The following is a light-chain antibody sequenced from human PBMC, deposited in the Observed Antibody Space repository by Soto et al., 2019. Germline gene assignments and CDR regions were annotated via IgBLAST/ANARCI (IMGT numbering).Light chain of an antibody. CDR1: SSDVGGHNY. V-gene: IGLV2-11*01. Sequence: QSALTQPRSVSGSPGQSVTISCTGTSSDVGGHNYVSWYQQHPGKAPKLMISSVSKRPSGVPDRFSGSKSGNTASLTISGLQAEDEADHYCCSYAGSYTYVFGTGTKLTVL. J-gene: IGLJ1*01. CDR2: SVS. CDR3: CSYAGSYTYV.